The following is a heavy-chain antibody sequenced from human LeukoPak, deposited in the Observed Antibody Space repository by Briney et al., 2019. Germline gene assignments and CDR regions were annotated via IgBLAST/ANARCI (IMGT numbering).Heavy chain of an antibody. CDR3: ALFDGGY. Sequence: SETLSLTCAVSGYYISSGYYRGWIRQPPGKGLEWIGSIYHSGSTYYNPSLKSRVTISVDTSKNQFSLKLSSVTAADTAVYYCALFDGGYWGQGTLVTVSS. J-gene: IGHJ4*02. CDR2: IYHSGST. CDR1: GYYISSGYY. D-gene: IGHD2-15*01. V-gene: IGHV4-38-2*01.